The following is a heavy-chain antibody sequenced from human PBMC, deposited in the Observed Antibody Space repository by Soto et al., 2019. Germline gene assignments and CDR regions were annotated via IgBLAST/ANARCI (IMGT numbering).Heavy chain of an antibody. CDR3: ARDRGSSWFPYYYYGMGV. J-gene: IGHJ6*02. CDR1: GGSISSGGYY. CDR2: IYYSGST. V-gene: IGHV4-31*03. Sequence: PSETLSLTCTVSGGSISSGGYYWSWIRQHPGKGLEWIGYIYYSGSTYYNPSLKSRVTISVDTSKNQFSLKLSSVTAADTAVYYCARDRGSSWFPYYYYGMGVWGQGTTVTVSS. D-gene: IGHD6-13*01.